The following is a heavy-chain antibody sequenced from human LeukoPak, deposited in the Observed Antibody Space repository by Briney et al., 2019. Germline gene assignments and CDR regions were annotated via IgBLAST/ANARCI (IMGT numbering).Heavy chain of an antibody. CDR2: IYHSGST. J-gene: IGHJ4*02. CDR3: ARRSFTGYSSSWYNY. Sequence: SETLSLTCTVSGGSISSGGYYWSWIRQPPGKGLEWIGYIYHSGSTYYNPSLKSRVTISVDTSKNQFSLKLSSVTAADTAVYYCARRSFTGYSSSWYNYWGQGTLVTVSS. CDR1: GGSISSGGYY. D-gene: IGHD6-13*01. V-gene: IGHV4-30-2*01.